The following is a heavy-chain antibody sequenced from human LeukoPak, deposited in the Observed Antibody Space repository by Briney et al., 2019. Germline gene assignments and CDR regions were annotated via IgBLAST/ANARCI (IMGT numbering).Heavy chain of an antibody. V-gene: IGHV1-3*01. Sequence: ASVKASCKASGYTFTSYAMHWVRQAPGQRLEWMGWINAGNGNTKYSQKFQGRVTITRDTSASTAYMELSSLRSEDTAVYYCARGLMARYFDYWGQGTLVTVSS. D-gene: IGHD5-24*01. CDR2: INAGNGNT. CDR3: ARGLMARYFDY. J-gene: IGHJ4*02. CDR1: GYTFTSYA.